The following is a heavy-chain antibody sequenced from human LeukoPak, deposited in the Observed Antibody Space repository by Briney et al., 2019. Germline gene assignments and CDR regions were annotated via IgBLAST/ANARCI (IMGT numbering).Heavy chain of an antibody. J-gene: IGHJ4*02. CDR3: AKGFYFGSGSYRYFDY. CDR2: ISGSGDST. CDR1: GFTFSSYA. V-gene: IGHV3-23*01. Sequence: QPGGSLRLSCAASGFTFSSYAMSWARQAPGKGLEWVSTISGSGDSTYYADSVKGRFTISRDNSKNTLYLQMNSLRAEDTAVYFCAKGFYFGSGSYRYFDYWGQGTLVTVSS. D-gene: IGHD3-10*01.